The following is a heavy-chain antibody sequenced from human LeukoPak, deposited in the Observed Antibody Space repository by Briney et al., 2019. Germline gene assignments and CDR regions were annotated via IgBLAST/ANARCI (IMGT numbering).Heavy chain of an antibody. CDR1: GGSISSGGYY. Sequence: SETLSLTCTVSGGSISSGGYYWSWIRQPPGKGLEWIGYIYHSGSTYYNPSLKSRVTISVDRSKNQFSLKLSSVTAADTAVYYCARALELDLGLDYWGQGTLVTVSS. J-gene: IGHJ4*02. CDR2: IYHSGST. D-gene: IGHD1-7*01. V-gene: IGHV4-30-2*01. CDR3: ARALELDLGLDY.